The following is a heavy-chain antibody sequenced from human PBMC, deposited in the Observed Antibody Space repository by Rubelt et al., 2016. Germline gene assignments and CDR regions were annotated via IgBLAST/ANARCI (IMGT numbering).Heavy chain of an antibody. Sequence: QVQLVQSGAEVKKPGSSVKVSCKASGGTFSSYAISWVRQAPGQGLEWMGGIIPILGIANYAQKFQGRVTITADKSTSTAYMELSSLTSEDSAVYYCVRDRYSKATLWFWGQGTLVTVSS. V-gene: IGHV1-69*10. CDR2: IIPILGIA. D-gene: IGHD5-18*01. CDR3: VRDRYSKATLWF. CDR1: GGTFSSYA. J-gene: IGHJ4*02.